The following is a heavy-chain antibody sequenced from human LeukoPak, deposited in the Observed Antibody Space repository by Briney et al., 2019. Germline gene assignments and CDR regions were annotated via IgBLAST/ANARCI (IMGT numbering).Heavy chain of an antibody. D-gene: IGHD2-15*01. CDR1: GYTFTGYY. Sequence: ASVKVSCKASGYTFTGYYMHWVRQAPGQGLEWMGWINPNSGGTNYAQKFQGRVTMTRDTSISTAYMDLNWLRSDDTALYYCATGIYCSGGLCYWTFDYWGQGTLVTVSS. V-gene: IGHV1-2*02. J-gene: IGHJ4*02. CDR3: ATGIYCSGGLCYWTFDY. CDR2: INPNSGGT.